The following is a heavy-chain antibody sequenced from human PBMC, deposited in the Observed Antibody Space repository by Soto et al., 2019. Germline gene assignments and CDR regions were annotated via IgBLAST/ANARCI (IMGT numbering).Heavy chain of an antibody. V-gene: IGHV3-23*01. CDR2: ISGSGSTI. CDR3: ARESVSDY. Sequence: PGGSLRLSCAAAGCTFSGYAMSWVRQAPGKGLEWVSAISGSGSTIYYADSVKGRFTISRDNAKNTLYLQMNSLRAEDTAVYYCARESVSDYWGQGTLVTVSS. CDR1: GCTFSGYA. J-gene: IGHJ4*02.